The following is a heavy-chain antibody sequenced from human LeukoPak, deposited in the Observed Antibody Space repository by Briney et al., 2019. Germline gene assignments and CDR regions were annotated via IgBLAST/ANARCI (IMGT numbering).Heavy chain of an antibody. CDR1: GGSISSYY. CDR2: IFFSGST. J-gene: IGHJ4*02. CDR3: ARQDGSYYPGFDY. V-gene: IGHV4-59*01. Sequence: PSESLSLTCTVSGGSISSYYWSWIRQPPGKGLEWIGYIFFSGSTNYNPSLKSRVTISVDTSKNQFSLKLSSVTAADTAVYYCARQDGSYYPGFDYWGQGILVTVAP. D-gene: IGHD1-26*01.